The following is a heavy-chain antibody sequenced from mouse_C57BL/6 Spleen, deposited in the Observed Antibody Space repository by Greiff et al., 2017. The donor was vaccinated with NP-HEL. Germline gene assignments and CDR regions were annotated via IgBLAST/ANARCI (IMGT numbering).Heavy chain of an antibody. CDR1: GYAFTNYL. CDR3: ARSGSSPFAY. CDR2: INPGSGGT. D-gene: IGHD1-1*01. V-gene: IGHV1-54*01. J-gene: IGHJ3*01. Sequence: QVQLQQSGAELVRPGPSVKVSCKASGYAFTNYLIEWVKQRPGQGLEWIGVINPGSGGTNYNEKFKGKATLTADKSSSTAYMQLSSLTSEDSAVYFCARSGSSPFAYWGQGTLVTVSA.